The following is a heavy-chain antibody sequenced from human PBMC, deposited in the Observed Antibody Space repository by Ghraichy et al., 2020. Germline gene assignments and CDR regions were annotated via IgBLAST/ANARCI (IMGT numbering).Heavy chain of an antibody. CDR3: TSWIAAAGVY. CDR1: GFTFSGSA. D-gene: IGHD6-13*01. Sequence: GGSLRLSCAASGFTFSGSAMHWVRQASGKGLEWVGRIRSKANSYATAYAASVKGRFTISRDDSKNTAYLQMNSLKTEDTAVYYCTSWIAAAGVYWGQGTWSPSPQ. J-gene: IGHJ4*02. V-gene: IGHV3-73*01. CDR2: IRSKANSYAT.